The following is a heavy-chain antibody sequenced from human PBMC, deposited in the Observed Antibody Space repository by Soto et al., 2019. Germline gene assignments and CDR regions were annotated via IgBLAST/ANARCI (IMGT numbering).Heavy chain of an antibody. CDR2: IDPSDSYT. J-gene: IGHJ6*02. V-gene: IGHV5-10-1*01. D-gene: IGHD6-6*01. Sequence: GGSLKISCNGSGYSFTIYCISWVLQMPGKGLEWMGRIDPSDSYTNYSPSFQGHVTISADKSISTAYLQWSSLKASDTAMYYCARHELAARRSYYYGKDVWGQGTTVTVSS. CDR1: GYSFTIYC. CDR3: ARHELAARRSYYYGKDV.